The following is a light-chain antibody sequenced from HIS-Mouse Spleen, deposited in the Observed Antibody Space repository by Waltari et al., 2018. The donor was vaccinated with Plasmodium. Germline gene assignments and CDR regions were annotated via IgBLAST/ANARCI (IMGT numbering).Light chain of an antibody. CDR2: EVS. V-gene: IGLV2-8*01. Sequence: QSALTPPPSASGSPGQSVTISCPGTSRHVGGYNSFSWYQQHPGKAPKLMIDEVSKRPSGVPDRFSGSKAGNTASLTVSGLQAEDEADYYCSSYAGSNNLVFGGGTKLTVL. CDR3: SSYAGSNNLV. J-gene: IGLJ2*01. CDR1: SRHVGGYNS.